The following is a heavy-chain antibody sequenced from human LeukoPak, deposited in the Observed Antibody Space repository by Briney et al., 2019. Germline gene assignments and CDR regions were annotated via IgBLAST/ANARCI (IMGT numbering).Heavy chain of an antibody. CDR3: ARVEKDIVVVVAARNPYYYYGMDV. CDR2: ISSSSSYI. Sequence: GGSLRLSCAASGFTFSSYSMNWVRQAPGKGLEWVSSISSSSSYIYYADSVKGRFTISRDNAKNSLYLQMNSLRAEDTAVYYCARVEKDIVVVVAARNPYYYYGMDVWGQGTTVTVSS. CDR1: GFTFSSYS. V-gene: IGHV3-21*01. J-gene: IGHJ6*02. D-gene: IGHD2-15*01.